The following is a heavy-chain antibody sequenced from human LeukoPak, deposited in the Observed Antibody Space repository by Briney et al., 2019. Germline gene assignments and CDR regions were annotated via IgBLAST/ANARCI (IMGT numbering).Heavy chain of an antibody. CDR1: GFTFSTYW. D-gene: IGHD6-19*01. J-gene: IGHJ4*02. CDR2: IMHDGSEK. CDR3: ARAGAMAASRYYFDY. Sequence: GGSLRLSCAASGFTFSTYWMSWLRQAPGKGLEWVANIMHDGSEKNYVDPVKGRFTISRDNARNSLYLQMNSLRVEDTAVYYCARAGAMAASRYYFDYWGQGTLVTAYS. V-gene: IGHV3-7*01.